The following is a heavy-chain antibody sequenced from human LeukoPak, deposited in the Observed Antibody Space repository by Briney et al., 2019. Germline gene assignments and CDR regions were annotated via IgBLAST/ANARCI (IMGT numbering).Heavy chain of an antibody. D-gene: IGHD3-16*01. CDR2: IQPDGSEQ. CDR3: ASQIYARFDP. V-gene: IGHV3-7*01. Sequence: GGSRRFSCAAPGFTFRSNWLSWVGQAPGKGLEWLGNIQPDGSEQYPVDSVKVRFTMSRDNARNSLFLQMNSLRVEDTAVYYCASQIYARFDPWGQGTLVTVSS. J-gene: IGHJ5*02. CDR1: GFTFRSNW.